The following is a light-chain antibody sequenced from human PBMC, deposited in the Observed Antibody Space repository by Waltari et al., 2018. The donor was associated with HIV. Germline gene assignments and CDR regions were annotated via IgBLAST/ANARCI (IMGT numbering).Light chain of an antibody. J-gene: IGLJ2*01. CDR3: AAWDDSLGGPV. Sequence: QSVLTQPPSASGTPGQRVTISCSGGSSNIGSTTVNWFQHLPGTAPKLLIYGTSYRPSGVPDRFSGSKSGTSASLAITRLQSEDEADYYCAAWDDSLGGPVFGGGTKLTVL. CDR2: GTS. V-gene: IGLV1-44*01. CDR1: SSNIGSTT.